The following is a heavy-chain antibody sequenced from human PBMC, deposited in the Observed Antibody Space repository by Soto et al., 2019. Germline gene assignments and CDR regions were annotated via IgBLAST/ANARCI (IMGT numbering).Heavy chain of an antibody. Sequence: SETLSLTCTVSGGSVNSGTDYWSWIRQSPGKGLEWIGYISNSGSTGYNPSLKTRLSMSVDRSKNQFTLRLTSVTAADTAVYFCATESGSTYGYFDYWGQGTQVTVSS. CDR1: GGSVNSGTDY. CDR3: ATESGSTYGYFDY. D-gene: IGHD4-17*01. J-gene: IGHJ4*02. CDR2: ISNSGST. V-gene: IGHV4-30-4*08.